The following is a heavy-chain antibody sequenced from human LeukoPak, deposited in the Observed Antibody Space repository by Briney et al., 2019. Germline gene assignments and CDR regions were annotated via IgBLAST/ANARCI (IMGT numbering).Heavy chain of an antibody. D-gene: IGHD7-27*01. Sequence: PGGSLRLSCAASGFTFSSYSMNWVRQAPGKGLEWVSSISSSSSYIYYADSVKGRFTISRDNAKNSLYLQMNSLRAEDTAVYYCARGLRLTGDAFDIWGQGTMVTVSS. CDR1: GFTFSSYS. CDR3: ARGLRLTGDAFDI. V-gene: IGHV3-21*01. CDR2: ISSSSSYI. J-gene: IGHJ3*02.